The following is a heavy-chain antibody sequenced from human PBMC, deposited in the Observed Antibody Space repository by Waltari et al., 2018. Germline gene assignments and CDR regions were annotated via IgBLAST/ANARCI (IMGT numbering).Heavy chain of an antibody. D-gene: IGHD5-18*01. CDR3: ASGYSYGPFFDY. V-gene: IGHV4-34*01. Sequence: QVQLQQWGAGLLKPSETLSLTCAVYGGSFSGYYWSWIRQPPGKGLEWIGEINHSGSTNYNPSLKSRVTISVDTSKNQFSLKLSSVTAADTAVYYCASGYSYGPFFDYWGQGTLVTVSS. CDR1: GGSFSGYY. CDR2: INHSGST. J-gene: IGHJ4*02.